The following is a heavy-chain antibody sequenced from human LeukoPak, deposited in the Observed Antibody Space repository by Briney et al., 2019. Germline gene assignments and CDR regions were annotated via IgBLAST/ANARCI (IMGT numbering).Heavy chain of an antibody. CDR1: GGSFSAYY. CDR3: ARHSFHYDFWSGRSKDQYYFDY. V-gene: IGHV4-34*01. D-gene: IGHD3-3*01. Sequence: SETLSLTCAVYGGSFSAYYWSWIRQPPGKGLEWIGEINHSGSTNYNPSLKSRITISVDTFKKQFSLKLSAVTAADTAVYYCARHSFHYDFWSGRSKDQYYFDYWGQGTLVTVSS. CDR2: INHSGST. J-gene: IGHJ4*02.